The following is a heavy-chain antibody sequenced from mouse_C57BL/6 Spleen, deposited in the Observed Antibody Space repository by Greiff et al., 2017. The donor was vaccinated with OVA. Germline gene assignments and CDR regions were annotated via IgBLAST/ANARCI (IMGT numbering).Heavy chain of an antibody. Sequence: QVQLQQPGAELVRPGSSVKLSCKASGYTFTSYWMDWVKQRPGQGLEWIGNIYPSDSETHYNQKFKDKATLTVDKSSSTAYMQLSSLTSEDSAVYYCARRGGYDGGGYFDVWGTGTTVTVSS. V-gene: IGHV1-61*01. CDR2: IYPSDSET. J-gene: IGHJ1*03. CDR3: ARRGGYDGGGYFDV. CDR1: GYTFTSYW. D-gene: IGHD2-2*01.